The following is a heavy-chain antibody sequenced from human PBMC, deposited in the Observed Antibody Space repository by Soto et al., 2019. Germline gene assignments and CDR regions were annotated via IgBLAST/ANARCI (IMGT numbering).Heavy chain of an antibody. CDR2: IGTAGDT. D-gene: IGHD3-10*01. Sequence: EVQLVESGGGLVQPGGSLRLSCAASGFTFSSYDMHWVRQATGKGLEWVSAIGTAGDTYYPGSVKGRFTTSRENAKNSLYLQMNSLRAEDTAVYYCARATYGSGNYYYYYGMDVWGHGTTVTVSS. CDR1: GFTFSSYD. J-gene: IGHJ6*02. V-gene: IGHV3-13*01. CDR3: ARATYGSGNYYYYYGMDV.